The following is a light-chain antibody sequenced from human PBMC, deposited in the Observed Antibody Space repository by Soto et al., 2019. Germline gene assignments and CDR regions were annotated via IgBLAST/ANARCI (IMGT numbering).Light chain of an antibody. CDR2: AAS. J-gene: IGKJ5*01. Sequence: DIQMTQSPSTLSASIGDRVTITCRASESIRTWLAWYQHKPGKAPKFLIYAASSLQSGVPSRFSGSGSGTDFTLTISSLQPEDFATYYCQQANSFPITFGQGTRLEIK. CDR3: QQANSFPIT. V-gene: IGKV1-12*01. CDR1: ESIRTW.